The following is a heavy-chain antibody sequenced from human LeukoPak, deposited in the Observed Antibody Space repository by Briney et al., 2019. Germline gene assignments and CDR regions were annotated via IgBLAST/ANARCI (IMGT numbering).Heavy chain of an antibody. V-gene: IGHV3-49*03. CDR1: GFTFGDYA. CDR2: IRSKTYGGTT. CDR3: TRSQSGSHPPC. J-gene: IGHJ4*02. Sequence: GGPLRLSCTASGFTFGDYAMSWFRQAPGKGLEWVGFIRSKTYGGTTEYAASVEGRFTISRDDSKSIAYLQMNSLKTEDTAVYYCTRSQSGSHPPCWGQGTLVTVSS. D-gene: IGHD3-3*01.